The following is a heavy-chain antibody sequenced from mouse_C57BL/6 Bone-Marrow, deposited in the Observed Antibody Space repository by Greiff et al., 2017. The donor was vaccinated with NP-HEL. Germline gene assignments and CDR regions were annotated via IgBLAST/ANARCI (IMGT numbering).Heavy chain of an antibody. CDR2: INPNNGGT. Sequence: VQLKQSGPELVKPGASVKISCKASGYTFTDYYMNWVKQSHGKSLEWIGDINPNNGGTSYNQKFKGKATLTVDKSSSTAYMELRSLTSEDSAVYYCAREVGLRRAMDYWGQGTSVTVSS. D-gene: IGHD2-14*01. J-gene: IGHJ4*01. CDR1: GYTFTDYY. V-gene: IGHV1-26*01. CDR3: AREVGLRRAMDY.